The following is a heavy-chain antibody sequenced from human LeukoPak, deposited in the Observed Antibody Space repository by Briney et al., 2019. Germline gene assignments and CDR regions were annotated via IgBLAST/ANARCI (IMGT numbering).Heavy chain of an antibody. V-gene: IGHV4-34*01. CDR2: INHSGST. J-gene: IGHJ4*01. CDR1: GGPFSGYY. CDR3: ARGRYSYGTFDY. Sequence: AETLSLTCAVYGGPFSGYYWSWIRQPPGKGLEWIGEINHSGSTDYNPSLKSRVTISVDTSKNQFSLKLSSVTAADTALYYCARGRYSYGTFDYWGQGTLVTVSS. D-gene: IGHD5-18*01.